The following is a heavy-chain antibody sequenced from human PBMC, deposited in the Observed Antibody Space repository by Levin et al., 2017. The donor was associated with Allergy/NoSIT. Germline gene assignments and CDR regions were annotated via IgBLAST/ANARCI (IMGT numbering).Heavy chain of an antibody. CDR2: IHYSGST. V-gene: IGHV4-61*01. J-gene: IGHJ6*04. CDR3: ARGNYWSGGRCGMDV. D-gene: IGHD2-15*01. CDR1: GGSVSSGSYY. Sequence: PSETLSLTCTVSGGSVSSGSYYWSWIRQPPGKGLEWIGYIHYSGSTNYNPSLKIRVTISADTSKNQFSLRLTSVPAADKAVYYWARGNYWSGGRCGMDVWGKGTTVTVSS.